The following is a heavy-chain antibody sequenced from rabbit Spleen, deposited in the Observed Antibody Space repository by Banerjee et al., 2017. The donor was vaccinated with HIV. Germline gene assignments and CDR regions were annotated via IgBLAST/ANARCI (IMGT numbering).Heavy chain of an antibody. Sequence: QEQLVESGGGLVKPGGSLTLTCKASGFDFSNKAVMCWVRQAPGKGLEWITCINMVTGKSVYASWAKGRFIMSRTSSTKVTLQMTSLTAADTATYFCARDGPGGSYFALWGPGTLVTVS. CDR1: GFDFSNKAV. CDR2: INMVTGKS. J-gene: IGHJ4*01. CDR3: ARDGPGGSYFAL. V-gene: IGHV1S45*01. D-gene: IGHD8-1*01.